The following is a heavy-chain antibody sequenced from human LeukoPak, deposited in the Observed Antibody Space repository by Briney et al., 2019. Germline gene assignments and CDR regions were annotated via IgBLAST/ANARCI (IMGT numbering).Heavy chain of an antibody. CDR2: IYHSGST. V-gene: IGHV4-30-2*01. CDR1: GGSISSGGYS. Sequence: PSETLSLTCAVSGGSISSGGYSWSWIRQPPGKGLEWIGYIYHSGSTYYNPSLKSRVTISVDTSKNQFSLKLSSVTAADTAVYYCVRYDDYLFDYWGQGTLVTVSS. D-gene: IGHD4-17*01. J-gene: IGHJ4*02. CDR3: VRYDDYLFDY.